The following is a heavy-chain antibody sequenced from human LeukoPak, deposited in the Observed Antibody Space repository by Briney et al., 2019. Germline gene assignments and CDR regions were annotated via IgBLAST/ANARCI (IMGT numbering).Heavy chain of an antibody. Sequence: SQTLSLTCTVSGGSISSGGYYWSWIRQHPGKDLEWIVYIYYSGSTYYNPSLKSRVTISVDTSKNQFSLKLSSVTAADTAVYYCARRKDCSSTSCRNQDDAFDIWGQGTMVTVSS. CDR1: GGSISSGGYY. CDR2: IYYSGST. V-gene: IGHV4-31*03. J-gene: IGHJ3*02. CDR3: ARRKDCSSTSCRNQDDAFDI. D-gene: IGHD2-2*01.